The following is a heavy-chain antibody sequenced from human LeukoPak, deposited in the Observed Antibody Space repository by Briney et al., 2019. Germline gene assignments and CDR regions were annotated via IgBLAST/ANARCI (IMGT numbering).Heavy chain of an antibody. Sequence: GGSLRLSCAASGLTFSTFAMSWVRQAPGEGLEWVSSISGSGRSTYYAASVKGRFTISRDNSKNTVYLQMNNLRVEDTAIYYCAKDRTPDGRYEVDYWGQGTVVTVSS. CDR2: ISGSGRST. J-gene: IGHJ4*02. CDR3: AKDRTPDGRYEVDY. CDR1: GLTFSTFA. D-gene: IGHD3-16*02. V-gene: IGHV3-23*01.